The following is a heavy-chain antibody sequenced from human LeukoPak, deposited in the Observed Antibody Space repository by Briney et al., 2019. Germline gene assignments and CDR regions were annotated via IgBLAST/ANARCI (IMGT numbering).Heavy chain of an antibody. CDR2: IYSGGST. V-gene: IGHV3-53*01. J-gene: IGHJ4*02. Sequence: GGSLRLSCAASGFTFSSYSMNWVRQAPGKGLEWVSVIYSGGSTYYADSVKGRFTISRDNSKNTLYLQMNSLRAEDTAVYYCARGWWELSPFDYWGQGTLVTVSS. CDR3: ARGWWELSPFDY. CDR1: GFTFSSYS. D-gene: IGHD1-26*01.